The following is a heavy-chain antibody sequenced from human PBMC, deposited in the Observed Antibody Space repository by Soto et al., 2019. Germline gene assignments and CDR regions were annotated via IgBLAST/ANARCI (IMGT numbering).Heavy chain of an antibody. CDR2: IYYSGST. CDR3: ARGITMVRGVIIINWFDP. V-gene: IGHV4-39*01. D-gene: IGHD3-10*01. J-gene: IGHJ5*02. Sequence: QLQLQESCPGLVKPSETLSLTCTVSGGSISSSSYYWGWIRQPPGKGLEWIGSIYYSGSTYYNPSLKSRVTISEDTSKNQFSLKLSSVTAADTAVYYCARGITMVRGVIIINWFDPWGQGTLVTVSS. CDR1: GGSISSSSYY.